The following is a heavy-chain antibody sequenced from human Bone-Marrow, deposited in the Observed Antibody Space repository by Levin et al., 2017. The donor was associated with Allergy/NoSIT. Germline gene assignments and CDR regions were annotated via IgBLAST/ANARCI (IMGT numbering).Heavy chain of an antibody. CDR1: GFTFSKYG. V-gene: IGHV3-30*18. D-gene: IGHD4-17*01. Sequence: GESLKISCVASGFTFSKYGMHWVRQAPGKGLEWVALISYDGSNKYYEDSVKGRLTISRDNSKNTLYLQLNSLRPDDTGVYYCAKDVDYGDYEFDNYYGMDVWGQGTTVTVSS. CDR3: AKDVDYGDYEFDNYYGMDV. J-gene: IGHJ6*02. CDR2: ISYDGSNK.